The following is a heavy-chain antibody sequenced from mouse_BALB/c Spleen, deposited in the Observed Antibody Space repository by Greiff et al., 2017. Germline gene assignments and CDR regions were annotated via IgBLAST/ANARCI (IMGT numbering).Heavy chain of an antibody. CDR1: GYTFTDYA. CDR3: ARERASLFITTVVATEFDY. V-gene: IGHV1S137*01. J-gene: IGHJ2*01. D-gene: IGHD1-1*01. Sequence: VKLQESGAELVRPGVSVKISCKGSGYTFTDYAMHWVKQSHAKSLEWIGVISTYYGDASYNQKFKGKATMTVDKSSSTAYMELARLTSEDSAIYYCARERASLFITTVVATEFDYWGQGTTLTVSS. CDR2: ISTYYGDA.